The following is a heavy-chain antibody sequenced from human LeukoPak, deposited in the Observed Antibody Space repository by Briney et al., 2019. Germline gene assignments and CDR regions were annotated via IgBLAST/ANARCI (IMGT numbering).Heavy chain of an antibody. CDR3: ASDGGYVGFPLND. CDR1: GFTFSGYT. J-gene: IGHJ4*02. Sequence: PGGSLRLFCAASGFTFSGYTMNWVRQAPGKGLEWVSSISSRSSGYIYYADLVKGRFTISRDNAKNSLYLQMNSLRAEDTAVYYCASDGGYVGFPLNDWGQGTLVTVSS. D-gene: IGHD6-25*01. V-gene: IGHV3-21*01. CDR2: ISSRSSGYI.